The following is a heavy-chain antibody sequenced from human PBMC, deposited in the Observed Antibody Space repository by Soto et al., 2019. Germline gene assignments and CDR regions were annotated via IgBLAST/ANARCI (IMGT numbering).Heavy chain of an antibody. CDR1: GYTFTGYY. CDR2: INPNSGGT. J-gene: IGHJ4*02. Sequence: QVQLVQSGAEVKKLGASVKVSCKASGYTFTGYYMHWVRQAPGQGLEWMGWINPNSGGTNYAQKFQGWVTMTRDTSISTAYMELSRLRSDDTAVYYCARAAGRNWNSLGYWGQGTLVTVSS. CDR3: ARAAGRNWNSLGY. V-gene: IGHV1-2*04. D-gene: IGHD1-7*01.